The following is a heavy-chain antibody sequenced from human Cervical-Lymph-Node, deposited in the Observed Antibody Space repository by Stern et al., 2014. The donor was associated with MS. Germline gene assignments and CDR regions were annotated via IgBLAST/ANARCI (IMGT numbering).Heavy chain of an antibody. J-gene: IGHJ1*01. V-gene: IGHV5-51*01. Sequence: VQLVESGAEVKKPGESLKISCKSSGYSFTSYWIGWVRQMPGKGLEWMGLIYPGDSDTIYSPSFQGLVTISADKSITTAYLQWSSLKASDTAMYYCARQYCSGGSCTEGSRYFQHWGQGTLVTVSS. D-gene: IGHD2-15*01. CDR3: ARQYCSGGSCTEGSRYFQH. CDR2: IYPGDSDT. CDR1: GYSFTSYW.